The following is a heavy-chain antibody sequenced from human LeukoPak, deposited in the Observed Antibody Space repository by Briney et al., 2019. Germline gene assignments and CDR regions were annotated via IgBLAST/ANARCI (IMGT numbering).Heavy chain of an antibody. D-gene: IGHD2-2*01. CDR1: GYTFTSYG. V-gene: IGHV1-18*01. CDR2: ISAYNGNT. Sequence: ASVKVSCKASGYTFTSYGISWVRQAPGQGLEWMGWISAYNGNTNYAQKLQGRVTMTTDTSTSTAYMELRSLRSDDTAVYYCARGVVVPAATMTEFDYWRQGTLVTVSS. CDR3: ARGVVVPAATMTEFDY. J-gene: IGHJ4*02.